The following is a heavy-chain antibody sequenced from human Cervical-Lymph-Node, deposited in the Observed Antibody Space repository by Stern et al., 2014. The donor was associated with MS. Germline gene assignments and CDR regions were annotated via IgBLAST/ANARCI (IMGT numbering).Heavy chain of an antibody. J-gene: IGHJ5*02. CDR2: IIPIFCPD. CDR1: GGAFSSYA. V-gene: IGHV1-69*01. Sequence: VQLVQSGAEVKKPGSSVKVSCKASGGAFSSYALSWVRQAPGPGLEWMGGIIPIFCPDNYAQKFPRRVTITADESTSTAYMELSSLRSEDTAVYYCARVRYDILGAYNWFDPWGQGTLVTVSS. CDR3: ARVRYDILGAYNWFDP. D-gene: IGHD3-9*01.